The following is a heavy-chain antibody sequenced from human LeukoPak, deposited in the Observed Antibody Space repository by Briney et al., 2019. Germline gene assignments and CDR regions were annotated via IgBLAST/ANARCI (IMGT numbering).Heavy chain of an antibody. CDR2: ISGSGGST. J-gene: IGHJ4*02. V-gene: IGHV3-23*01. CDR1: GFTFSSYA. Sequence: GGSLRLSCAASGFTFSSYAMSWVRQAPGKGLEWVSAISGSGGSTYYADSVKGRFTISRDNSKNTLYPQMNSLRAEDTAVYYCAKGVVAVTRPLDYWGQGTLVTVSS. CDR3: AKGVVAVTRPLDY. D-gene: IGHD2-15*01.